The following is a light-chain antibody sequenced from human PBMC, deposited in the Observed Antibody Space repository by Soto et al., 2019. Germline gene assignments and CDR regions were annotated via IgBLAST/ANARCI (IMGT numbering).Light chain of an antibody. CDR2: DVS. J-gene: IGLJ1*01. V-gene: IGLV2-11*01. Sequence: QSALTQPRSVSGSPGQSVTISCTGTSSDVGGYNYVSWYQHHPGKAPTLMIYDVSKRPSGVPDRYSGSKSGNTASLTISGLQAEDEADYYCCSYAGSYTYVFGTGTKVTVL. CDR1: SSDVGGYNY. CDR3: CSYAGSYTYV.